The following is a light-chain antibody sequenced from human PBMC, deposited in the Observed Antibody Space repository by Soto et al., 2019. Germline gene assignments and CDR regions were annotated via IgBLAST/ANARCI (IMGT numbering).Light chain of an antibody. J-gene: IGKJ4*01. CDR1: QSSSSN. CDR3: QQYNNWPRAT. Sequence: ETVMTQSPATLSVSPGERATLSCRASQSSSSNFAWYQQKPGQAPRLLMFRTSTRATGVPARFSGSGSGTEFNNTISSLQSEDFAVYYCQQYNNWPRATFGGGTKVEIK. V-gene: IGKV3-15*01. CDR2: RTS.